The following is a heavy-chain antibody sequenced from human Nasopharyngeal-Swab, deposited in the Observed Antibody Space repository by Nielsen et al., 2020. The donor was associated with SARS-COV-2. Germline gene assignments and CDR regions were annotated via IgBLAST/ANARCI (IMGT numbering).Heavy chain of an antibody. Sequence: GESLKISCAASGFTFSSYAMHWVRQAPGKGLEWVAVISYDGSNKYYADSVKGRFTISRDNSKNTLYLQMNSLRAEDTAAYYCARAQKGDNPPYFDYWGRGTLVTVSS. CDR1: GFTFSSYA. CDR3: ARAQKGDNPPYFDY. V-gene: IGHV3-30-3*01. J-gene: IGHJ4*02. CDR2: ISYDGSNK. D-gene: IGHD1-1*01.